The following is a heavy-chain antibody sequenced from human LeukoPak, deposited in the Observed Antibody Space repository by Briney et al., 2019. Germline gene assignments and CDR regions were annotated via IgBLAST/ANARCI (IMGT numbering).Heavy chain of an antibody. V-gene: IGHV3-21*01. CDR2: IGISSNKI. D-gene: IGHD1-1*01. J-gene: IGHJ3*02. CDR1: GFTLRSYT. Sequence: GGSLRLSCAASGFTLRSYTMNWVRQAPGKGLEWVSSIGISSNKIYYADSVKGRFIISRDNAKNSVYLQMNSLSAEDTALYYCASHSNWRLDIWGQGTMVTVSS. CDR3: ASHSNWRLDI.